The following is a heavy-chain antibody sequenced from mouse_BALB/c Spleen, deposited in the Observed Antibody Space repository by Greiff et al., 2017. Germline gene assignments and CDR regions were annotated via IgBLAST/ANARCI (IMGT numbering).Heavy chain of an antibody. CDR2: INPGSGGT. Sequence: QVQLKQSGAELVRPGTSVKVSCKASGYAFTNYLIEWVKQRPGQGLEWIGVINPGSGGTNYNEKFKGKATLTADKSSSTAYMQLSSLTSDDSAVYFCARYYGSLHAMDYWGQGTSVTVSS. V-gene: IGHV1-54*01. J-gene: IGHJ4*01. D-gene: IGHD1-1*01. CDR3: ARYYGSLHAMDY. CDR1: GYAFTNYL.